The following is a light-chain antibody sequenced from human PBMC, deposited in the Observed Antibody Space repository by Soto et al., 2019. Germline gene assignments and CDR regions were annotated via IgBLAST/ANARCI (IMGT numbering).Light chain of an antibody. V-gene: IGLV6-57*04. Sequence: NFMLTQPHSVSESPGKTVTISCTRSSGSIASNYVQWYQQRPGSVPTTVIYEGNQRPSGDPDRFSGSTDGSSNSASLTISGLQTEDEADYYCQSYDSSTVVFGGGTKVTVL. CDR1: SGSIASNY. CDR2: EGN. CDR3: QSYDSSTVV. J-gene: IGLJ2*01.